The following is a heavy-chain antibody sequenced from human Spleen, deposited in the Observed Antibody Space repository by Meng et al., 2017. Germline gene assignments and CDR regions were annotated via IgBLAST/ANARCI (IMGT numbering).Heavy chain of an antibody. Sequence: GESLKISCAGSGFTFRDYAMHWVRQAPGKGHEWVAVISSDGSYKDYADPVKGRFTITRDNSKNTLYLQMNSLRAEDTAVYYCAKEDVSGTYSADVWGHGTTVTVSS. CDR3: AKEDVSGTYSADV. D-gene: IGHD3-10*01. V-gene: IGHV3-30*07. CDR1: GFTFRDYA. CDR2: ISSDGSYK. J-gene: IGHJ6*02.